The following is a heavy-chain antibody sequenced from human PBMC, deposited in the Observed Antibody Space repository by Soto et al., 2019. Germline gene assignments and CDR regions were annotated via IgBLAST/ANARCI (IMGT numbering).Heavy chain of an antibody. V-gene: IGHV1-24*01. J-gene: IGHJ2*01. D-gene: IGHD4-17*01. CDR2: FDPENGET. Sequence: ASVKVSCKVSGYTLAGLSIQWVREAPGKGLEWMGGFDPENGETIYAQKFQGRVTMTEDTSTDTAYMELSSLRSEDTAVYYCATALTTVTTYWYFDLLGRGTLVTVS. CDR1: GYTLAGLS. CDR3: ATALTTVTTYWYFDL.